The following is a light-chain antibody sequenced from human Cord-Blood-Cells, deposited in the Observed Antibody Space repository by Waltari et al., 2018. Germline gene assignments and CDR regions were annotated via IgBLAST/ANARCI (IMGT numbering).Light chain of an antibody. CDR3: QQSYSTPLFT. CDR1: QSISSY. J-gene: IGKJ3*01. V-gene: IGKV1-39*01. Sequence: DIQMTQSPSSLSASVGDRVTITCRASQSISSYLNWYQQKPGKAAKLLIYAASSLQSGVPSRLSGSGAATDFTLTISSLQPEDFATYYCQQSYSTPLFTFGPGTKVDIK. CDR2: AAS.